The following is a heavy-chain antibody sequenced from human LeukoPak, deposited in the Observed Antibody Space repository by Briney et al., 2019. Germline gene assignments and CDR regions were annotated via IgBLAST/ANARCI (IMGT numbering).Heavy chain of an antibody. J-gene: IGHJ4*02. CDR2: FDPEDGET. D-gene: IGHD3-22*01. V-gene: IGHV1-24*01. CDR1: GYTLTELS. Sequence: ASVKVSCKVSGYTLTELSMHWVRQAPGKGLEWMGGFDPEDGETIYAQKFQGRVTMTEDTSTDTAYMELSSLRSEDTAVYYCATGLYYYDSSGYYSYWGQGTLVTVSS. CDR3: ATGLYYYDSSGYYSY.